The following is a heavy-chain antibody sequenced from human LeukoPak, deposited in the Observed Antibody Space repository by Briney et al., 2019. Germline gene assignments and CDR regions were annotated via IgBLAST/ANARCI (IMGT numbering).Heavy chain of an antibody. CDR3: AELGITMIGGV. V-gene: IGHV3-7*01. D-gene: IGHD3-10*02. CDR1: GFTFSNYW. J-gene: IGHJ6*03. Sequence: PGGSLRLSCAASGFTFSNYWMSWVRQAPGKGRAWVANIKQDGSEKYYVDSVKGRFTISRDSAKNSLYLQMNSLRAEDTAVYYCAELGITMIGGVWGKGTTVTISS. CDR2: IKQDGSEK.